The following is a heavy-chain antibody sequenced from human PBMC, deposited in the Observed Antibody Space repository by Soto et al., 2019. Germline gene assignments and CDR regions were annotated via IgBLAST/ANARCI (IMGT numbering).Heavy chain of an antibody. J-gene: IGHJ6*02. CDR2: IYYSGST. CDR1: GGSISSGGYY. V-gene: IGHV4-31*03. Sequence: SETLSLTCTVSGGSISSGGYYCSWIRQHPGKGLEWIGYIYYSGSTYYNPSLKSRVTISVDTSKNQFSLKLGSVTAAETAVYYCAGRITSSLSRMDVWGQGTTVTVSS. D-gene: IGHD3-3*01. CDR3: AGRITSSLSRMDV.